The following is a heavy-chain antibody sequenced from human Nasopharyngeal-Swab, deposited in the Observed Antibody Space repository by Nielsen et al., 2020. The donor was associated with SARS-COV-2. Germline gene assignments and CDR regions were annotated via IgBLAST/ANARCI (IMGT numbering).Heavy chain of an antibody. J-gene: IGHJ5*02. CDR3: AREYCSSTSCYGDWFDP. CDR1: GFPFSSYW. D-gene: IGHD2-2*01. V-gene: IGHV3-7*01. CDR2: IKQDGSEK. Sequence: GESLKISCAASGFPFSSYWMSWVRQPPGKGLEWVANIKQDGSEKYYVDSVKGRFTISRDNAKNSLYLQMNSLRAEDTAVYYCAREYCSSTSCYGDWFDPWGQGTLVTVSS.